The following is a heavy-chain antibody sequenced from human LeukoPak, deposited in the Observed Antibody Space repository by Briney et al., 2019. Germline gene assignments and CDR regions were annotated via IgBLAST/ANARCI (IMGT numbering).Heavy chain of an antibody. CDR3: AREAPGGYFDY. J-gene: IGHJ4*02. V-gene: IGHV1-46*01. CDR2: IDPSGGNT. Sequence: ASVKVSCKASGYTFTTYYIHWVRQAPGQGLEWMGMIDPSGGNTNYAQNFRGRGTMTRDTSTNTVYMELTSLRSEDMAVYYCAREAPGGYFDYWGQGTLVTVSS. CDR1: GYTFTTYY. D-gene: IGHD3-16*01.